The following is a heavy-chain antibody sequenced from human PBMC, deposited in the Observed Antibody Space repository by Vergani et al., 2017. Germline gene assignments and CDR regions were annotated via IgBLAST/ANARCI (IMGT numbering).Heavy chain of an antibody. J-gene: IGHJ4*02. Sequence: QVQLQESGPGLVKPSETLSLTCTVSGGSISSYYWSWIRQPPGKGLEWIGYIYYSGSTNYNPSLKRRVTISVGTSKNQFSLKLSSVTAADTAVYYCARHEGDGYGSYLDYWGQGTLVTVSS. CDR2: IYYSGST. CDR3: ARHEGDGYGSYLDY. CDR1: GGSISSYY. V-gene: IGHV4-59*08. D-gene: IGHD2-2*03.